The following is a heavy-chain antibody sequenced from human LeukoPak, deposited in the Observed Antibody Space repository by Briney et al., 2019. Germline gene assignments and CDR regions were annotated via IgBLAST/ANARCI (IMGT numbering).Heavy chain of an antibody. CDR3: ARPLMYYYGSETYFWFDP. CDR2: ISYDGSNK. V-gene: IGHV3-30*04. J-gene: IGHJ5*02. Sequence: GGSLRLSCAASGFTFSSYAMHWVRQAPGKGLEWVAVISYDGSNKYYADSVKGRFTISRDNSKNTLYLQMNSLRAEDTAVYYCARPLMYYYGSETYFWFDPWGQGTLVTVSS. D-gene: IGHD3-10*01. CDR1: GFTFSSYA.